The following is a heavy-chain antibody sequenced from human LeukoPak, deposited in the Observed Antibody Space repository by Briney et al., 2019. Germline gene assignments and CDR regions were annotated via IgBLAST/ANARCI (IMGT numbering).Heavy chain of an antibody. Sequence: ASVKVSCKASGYTFTNYGVSWVRQAPGEGLEWMGRINTNSGDPTYAQGFTGRFVFSLDTSVSTAYLQIGSLRAEDTAVYYCARFRPHGYYDTFDIWGQGTMVTVS. V-gene: IGHV7-4-1*01. CDR3: ARFRPHGYYDTFDI. J-gene: IGHJ3*02. CDR1: GYTFTNYG. D-gene: IGHD5-18*01. CDR2: INTNSGDP.